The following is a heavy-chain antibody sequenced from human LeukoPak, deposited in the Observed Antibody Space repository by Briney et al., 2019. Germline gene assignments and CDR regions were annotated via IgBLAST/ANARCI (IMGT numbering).Heavy chain of an antibody. CDR1: GGSIRSYY. Sequence: PSETLSLTCTVSGGSIRSYYWSWIRQPAGQGLEWIGRIDTSGNTNYNPSLKSRVTMPVDTSKNQYSLKLSSVTAADTAVYYCARSGYYYDSSGNHAFDMWGQGTMVTVSS. CDR2: IDTSGNT. D-gene: IGHD3-22*01. J-gene: IGHJ3*02. V-gene: IGHV4-4*07. CDR3: ARSGYYYDSSGNHAFDM.